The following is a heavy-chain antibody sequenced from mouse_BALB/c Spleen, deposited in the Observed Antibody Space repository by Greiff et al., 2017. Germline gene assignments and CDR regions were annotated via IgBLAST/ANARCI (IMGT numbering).Heavy chain of an antibody. CDR1: GYTFTSYW. CDR2: IFPGTGTT. V-gene: IGHV1S132*01. Sequence: VQLQQSGAELVKPGASVKLSCKTSGYTFTSYWIQWVKQRPGQGLGWIGEIFPGTGTTYYNEKFKGKATLTIDTSSSTAYMQLSSLTSEDSAVYFCARGLFDYWGQGTTLTVSS. J-gene: IGHJ2*01. CDR3: ARGLFDY.